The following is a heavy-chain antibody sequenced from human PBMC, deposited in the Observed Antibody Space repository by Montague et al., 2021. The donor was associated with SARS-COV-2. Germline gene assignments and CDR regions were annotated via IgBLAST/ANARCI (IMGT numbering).Heavy chain of an antibody. CDR1: GGSFKNYY. Sequence: SETLSLTCTVSGGSFKNYYWSRIRQPPGKGLEWIGYVHHDGSSGSANYNPSVWSRVTITVDTSKKQFSLHLSSVTPADTAVYFCARVFDNSGYALDYRGQGTPVTLSS. CDR3: ARVFDNSGYALDY. D-gene: IGHD5-12*01. V-gene: IGHV4-59*01. CDR2: VHHDGSSGSA. J-gene: IGHJ4*02.